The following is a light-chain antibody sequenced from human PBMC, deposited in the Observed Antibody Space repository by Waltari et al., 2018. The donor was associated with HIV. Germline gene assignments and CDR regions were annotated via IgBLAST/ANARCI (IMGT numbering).Light chain of an antibody. CDR2: GAR. J-gene: IGLJ3*02. Sequence: QLGLTQPPSVSGAPGQHVTITCSPTISSFGARVDVHWYVHSPGAAPRLRIFGARFRSSGVPCLFSGSKSDDVASHIVVGLQGEDEADYYGQSYDIARDLRVFGGGTRLTVL. CDR1: ISSFGARVD. V-gene: IGLV1-40*01. CDR3: QSYDIARDLRV.